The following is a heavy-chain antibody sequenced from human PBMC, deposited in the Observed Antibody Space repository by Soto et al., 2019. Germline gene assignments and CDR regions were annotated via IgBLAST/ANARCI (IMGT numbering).Heavy chain of an antibody. CDR1: GGTFSSYA. D-gene: IGHD2-15*01. CDR2: IIPIFGTA. J-gene: IGHJ6*02. V-gene: IGHV1-69*13. Sequence: SVKVSCKASGGTFSSYAISWVRQAPGQGLEWMGGIIPIFGTANYAQKFQGRVTITADESTSTAYMELSSLRSEDTAVYYCARVSRGCCSGGSCYSLSDYYYYYGMDVWGQGTTVTVSS. CDR3: ARVSRGCCSGGSCYSLSDYYYYYGMDV.